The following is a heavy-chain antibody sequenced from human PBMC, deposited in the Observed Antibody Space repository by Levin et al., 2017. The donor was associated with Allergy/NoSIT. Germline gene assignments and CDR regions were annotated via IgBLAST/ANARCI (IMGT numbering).Heavy chain of an antibody. J-gene: IGHJ5*02. CDR2: ISSNVVST. CDR3: AKGSAAAGGFDP. CDR1: GFTFRSYA. D-gene: IGHD6-25*01. V-gene: IGHV3-23*01. Sequence: GESLKISCAASGFTFRSYAMSWVRQAPGKGLEWVAVISSNVVSTYYADSVKGRFTISRDNSKNTLDLQMNSLRDEDTAVYYCAKGSAAAGGFDPWGQGTLVTVSS.